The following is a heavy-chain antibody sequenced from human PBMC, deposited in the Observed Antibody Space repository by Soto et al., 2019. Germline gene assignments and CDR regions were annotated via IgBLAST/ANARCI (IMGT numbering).Heavy chain of an antibody. D-gene: IGHD5-12*01. V-gene: IGHV4-31*03. Sequence: QVQLQESRPGLVKPSQTLSLTCTVSGGSISSGGYYWSWIRQHPGMGLEWIGYIYYSGSTYYNPSLKSRVTISVETSKNQFSLKLCAVTAGDTAADYCARDGGNGYDYLWCDPWGQGTLVTVSS. CDR3: ARDGGNGYDYLWCDP. CDR2: IYYSGST. CDR1: GGSISSGGYY. J-gene: IGHJ5*02.